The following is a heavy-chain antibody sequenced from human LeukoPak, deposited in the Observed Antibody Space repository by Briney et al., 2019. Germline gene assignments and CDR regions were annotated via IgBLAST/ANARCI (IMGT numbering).Heavy chain of an antibody. V-gene: IGHV4-38-2*02. CDR2: IYHSGST. J-gene: IGHJ4*02. CDR3: ATTRSGSYYLFVN. Sequence: SETLSLTCTVSGYSISSGYYWGWIRQPPGKGLEWIGSIYHSGSTYYNPSLKSRVTISVDTSKNQFSLKLSSVTAADTAVYYCATTRSGSYYLFVNWGQGTLVTVSS. D-gene: IGHD1-26*01. CDR1: GYSISSGYY.